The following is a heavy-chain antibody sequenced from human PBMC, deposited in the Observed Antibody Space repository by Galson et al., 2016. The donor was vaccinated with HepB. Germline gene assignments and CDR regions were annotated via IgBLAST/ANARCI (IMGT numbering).Heavy chain of an antibody. CDR3: VEADTYYYGLDV. D-gene: IGHD3-3*01. J-gene: IGHJ6*02. Sequence: SLRLSCAASGFRFSAYWLAWVRQAPGKGLEWVAVISYDGSNKYYADSVTGRFTISRDNSRNTLYLQMNSLRGEDTAVYYCVEADTYYYGLDVWGQGTTVTVSS. CDR2: ISYDGSNK. V-gene: IGHV3-30*03. CDR1: GFRFSAYW.